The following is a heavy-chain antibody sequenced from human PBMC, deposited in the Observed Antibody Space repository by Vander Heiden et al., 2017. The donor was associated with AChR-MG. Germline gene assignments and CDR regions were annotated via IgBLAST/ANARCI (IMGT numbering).Heavy chain of an antibody. V-gene: IGHV3-23*01. D-gene: IGHD3-10*01. CDR3: ATSGSRVYYYYYMDV. J-gene: IGHJ6*03. CDR2: ISGRVGTT. Sequence: EVQLLVSGGGLVQPGGSLRLSCVVSGFTFSSYAMSWVRQAAAKGLRWVSAISGRVGTTYYADTVKGRFTISRDNSKNTLYLQMDSLRADDTAVYYCATSGSRVYYYYYMDVWGKGTTVTVSS. CDR1: GFTFSSYA.